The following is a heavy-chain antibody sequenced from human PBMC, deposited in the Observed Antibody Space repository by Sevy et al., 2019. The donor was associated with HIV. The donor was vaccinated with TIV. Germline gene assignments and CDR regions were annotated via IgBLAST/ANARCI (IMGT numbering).Heavy chain of an antibody. CDR2: ISAYNGNT. CDR1: GYSFTSYG. Sequence: ASVKVSCQASGYSFTSYGNTWVRQAPGQGLEWMGWISAYNGNTNYARGFQGRLTMTTDTSTSTVYMDLRSLRSDDTAVYYCAFTKGVFGVVMTSFFFDYWGQGTPVTVSS. V-gene: IGHV1-18*01. CDR3: AFTKGVFGVVMTSFFFDY. J-gene: IGHJ4*02. D-gene: IGHD3-3*01.